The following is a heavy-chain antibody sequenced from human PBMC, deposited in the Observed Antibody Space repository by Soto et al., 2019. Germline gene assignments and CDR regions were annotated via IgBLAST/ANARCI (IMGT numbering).Heavy chain of an antibody. CDR1: GFTFSTYA. V-gene: IGHV3-23*01. Sequence: EVQLLESGGGLVQSGGSLRLSCAASGFTFSTYAVTWVRQAPGKGLEWVSTISGRGDNTYYADSVNGRFTVSRDNSKSTVYVQMHGLRAEDTAVYYCAKERFQGGSNGLDVWGQGTTVTVSS. CDR3: AKERFQGGSNGLDV. CDR2: ISGRGDNT. D-gene: IGHD3-16*01. J-gene: IGHJ6*02.